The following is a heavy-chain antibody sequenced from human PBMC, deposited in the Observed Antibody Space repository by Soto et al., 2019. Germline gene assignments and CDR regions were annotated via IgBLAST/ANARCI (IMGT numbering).Heavy chain of an antibody. Sequence: PGGSLRLSCAASGFTFSSTWMSWVRQAPGKGQEWGGRIKSKPDVETTDYAAPVKGRFTVSRDDSRSAPFLQMNSLKTEDTAGYHCTPLYQGISNWGQGTLVTVSS. J-gene: IGHJ4*02. CDR1: GFTFSSTW. D-gene: IGHD1-20*01. CDR2: IKSKPDVETT. CDR3: TPLYQGISN. V-gene: IGHV3-15*01.